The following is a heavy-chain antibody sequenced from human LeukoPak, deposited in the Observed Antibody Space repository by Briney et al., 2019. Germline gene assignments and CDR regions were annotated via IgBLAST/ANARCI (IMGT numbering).Heavy chain of an antibody. Sequence: SETLSLTCTISGGSVSDYYWGWIRQPPGKGLEWIGYIYYSGRTYYNPSLKSRVTISVDTSKNQFSLKLSSVTAADTAVYYCARARHLPDSNWGQGTLVTVSS. CDR1: GGSVSDYY. CDR3: ARARHLPDSN. V-gene: IGHV4-59*04. CDR2: IYYSGRT. D-gene: IGHD3-22*01. J-gene: IGHJ4*02.